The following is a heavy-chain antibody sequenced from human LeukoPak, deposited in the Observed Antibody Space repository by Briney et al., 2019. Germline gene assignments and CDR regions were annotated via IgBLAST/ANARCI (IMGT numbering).Heavy chain of an antibody. CDR1: GYTFTSYG. Sequence: GASVKVSCKASGYTFTSYGISWVRQAAGQGLEWMGLISAYNGNTNYAQKLQGRVTMTTDTSTSTAYMELRSLRSDDTAVYYCASHDSSGYYYADYWGQGTLVTVSS. CDR3: ASHDSSGYYYADY. D-gene: IGHD3-22*01. V-gene: IGHV1-18*01. J-gene: IGHJ4*02. CDR2: ISAYNGNT.